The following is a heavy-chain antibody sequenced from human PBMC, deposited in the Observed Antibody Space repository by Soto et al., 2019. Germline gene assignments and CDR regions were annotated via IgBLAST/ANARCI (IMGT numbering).Heavy chain of an antibody. CDR3: ATGATFYNATSRY. V-gene: IGHV3-30-3*01. J-gene: IGHJ4*02. CDR2: MSPNRNKQ. D-gene: IGHD1-1*01. CDR1: GFTFSIYA. Sequence: PGGSLRLSCAAPGFTFSIYALHWVRKAPGKALKWVAVMSPNRNKQYYADSVKGRFTISRDTSKSTLYLQMTNLRPDDTAVYYFATGATFYNATSRYWGQGTLVTVSS.